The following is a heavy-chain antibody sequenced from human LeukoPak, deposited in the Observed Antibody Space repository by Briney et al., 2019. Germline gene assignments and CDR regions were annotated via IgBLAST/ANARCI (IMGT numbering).Heavy chain of an antibody. Sequence: SETLSLTCAVYGGSFSGYYWSWIRQPPGKGLEWIGEINHSGSTNYNPSLKSRVTISVDTSKNQFSLKLSSVTAADTAVYYCARRPIRITMVRGVSSRNWFDPWGQGTLVTVSS. D-gene: IGHD3-10*01. J-gene: IGHJ5*02. CDR2: INHSGST. CDR1: GGSFSGYY. CDR3: ARRPIRITMVRGVSSRNWFDP. V-gene: IGHV4-34*01.